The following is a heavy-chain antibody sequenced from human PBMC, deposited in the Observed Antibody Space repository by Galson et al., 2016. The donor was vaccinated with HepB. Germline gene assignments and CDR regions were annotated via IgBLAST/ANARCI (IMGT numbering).Heavy chain of an antibody. CDR1: GFNFGGYD. D-gene: IGHD3-22*01. V-gene: IGHV3-23*01. CDR2: ISATSDNI. Sequence: SLRLSCAASGFNFGGYDMGWVRQAPGKGLECVSLISATSDNILYADSVKGRFTISRDNSKNTLYLQMNSLRAEDTAIYYCAREGQSSGHCGAFDCWGQGTLVTV. CDR3: AREGQSSGHCGAFDC. J-gene: IGHJ4*02.